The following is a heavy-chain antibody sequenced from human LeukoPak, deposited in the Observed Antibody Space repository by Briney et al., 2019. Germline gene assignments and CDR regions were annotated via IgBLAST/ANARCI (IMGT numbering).Heavy chain of an antibody. CDR1: GFTFSSYA. CDR3: AKPVCCTSSSRRVPGVYCFDY. CDR2: VSGSGDST. Sequence: GGSLRLSCAASGFTFSSYAMNWVRQAPGKGLEWVSAVSGSGDSTYYADSVKGRFTISRDNSKNTLYLQMNSLRAEDTAIYYCAKPVCCTSSSRRVPGVYCFDYWGQGTLVTVSS. D-gene: IGHD2-2*01. J-gene: IGHJ4*02. V-gene: IGHV3-23*01.